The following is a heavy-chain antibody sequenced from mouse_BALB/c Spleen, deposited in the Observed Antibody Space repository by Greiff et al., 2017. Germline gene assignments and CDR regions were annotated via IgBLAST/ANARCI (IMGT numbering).Heavy chain of an antibody. CDR2: ISSGGST. CDR1: GFTFSSYA. CDR3: ARGLLRSTMDY. V-gene: IGHV5-6-5*01. D-gene: IGHD1-1*01. Sequence: EVKVEESGGGLVKPGGSLKLSCAASGFTFSSYAMSWVRQTPEKRLEWVASISSGGSTYYPDSVKGRFTISRDNARNILYLQMSSLRSEDTAMYYCARGLLRSTMDYWGQGTSVTVSS. J-gene: IGHJ4*01.